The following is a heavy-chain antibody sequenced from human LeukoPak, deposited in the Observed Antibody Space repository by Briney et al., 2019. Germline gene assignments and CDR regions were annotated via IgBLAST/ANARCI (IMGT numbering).Heavy chain of an antibody. Sequence: GSLRLSCAASGFTFSSYAMSWVRQAPGKGLEWVSAISGSGGSTYYADSVKGRFTISRDNSKNTLYLQMNSLRAEDTAVYYCAKHSFEQGSNYGENFDYWGQGTLVTVSS. CDR1: GFTFSSYA. CDR3: AKHSFEQGSNYGENFDY. CDR2: ISGSGGST. D-gene: IGHD4-11*01. V-gene: IGHV3-23*01. J-gene: IGHJ4*02.